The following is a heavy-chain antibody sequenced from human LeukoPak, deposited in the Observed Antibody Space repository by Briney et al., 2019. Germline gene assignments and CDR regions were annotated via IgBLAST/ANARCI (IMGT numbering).Heavy chain of an antibody. J-gene: IGHJ6*03. CDR1: GGSISSGSYY. CDR2: IYTSGST. Sequence: KPSQTLSLICTVSGGSISSGSYYWSWIRQPAGKGLEWIGHIYTSGSTNYNSSLKSRVTISVDTSKNQFSLKLSSVTAADTAVYYCARESLSDYYGYYYYMDVWGKGTTVTISS. CDR3: ARESLSDYYGYYYYMDV. V-gene: IGHV4-61*09. D-gene: IGHD3-10*01.